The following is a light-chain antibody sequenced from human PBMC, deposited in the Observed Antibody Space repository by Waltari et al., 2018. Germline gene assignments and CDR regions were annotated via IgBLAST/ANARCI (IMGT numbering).Light chain of an antibody. CDR1: RLDAKY. V-gene: IGLV3-1*01. Sequence: SYELIQSPSVSLSPGQTATIPCSANRLDAKYVCWYQQKPGQSPVLIIYQDTKRPSGLPERFSAAHSGNTAILTISVTQSVDEVDYYCQAWDSNIVVFGGGTKLTVL. CDR2: QDT. J-gene: IGLJ2*01. CDR3: QAWDSNIVV.